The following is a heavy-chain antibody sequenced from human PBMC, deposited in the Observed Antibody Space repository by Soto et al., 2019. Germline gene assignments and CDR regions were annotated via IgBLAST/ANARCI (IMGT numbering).Heavy chain of an antibody. CDR2: VNHSGST. CDR1: GVSLSGNC. CDR3: ARGRKGYSSNWYVD. J-gene: IGHJ4*02. Sequence: PSATPSLPHGFFGVSLSGNCWGWVRPPPGRGLEWIGEVNHSGSTDYNASLKSRVTISLDTSKSQFSLKLSSVTAADTAVYYCARGRKGYSSNWYVDWGQGTQVTVSS. V-gene: IGHV4-34*01. D-gene: IGHD6-13*01.